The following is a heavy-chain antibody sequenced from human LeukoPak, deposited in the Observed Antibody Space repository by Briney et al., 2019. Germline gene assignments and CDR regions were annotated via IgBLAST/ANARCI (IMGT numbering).Heavy chain of an antibody. J-gene: IGHJ4*02. CDR2: IYYSRST. V-gene: IGHV4-39*01. D-gene: IGHD2-2*01. CDR1: GGSISSSSYY. CDR3: ARQLGYCSSTSCYADKVDY. Sequence: SETLSLTCTVPGGSISSSSYYWGWIRQPPGKGLEWIGSIYYSRSTYYNPSLKSRVTISVDTSKNQFSLKLSSVTAADTAVYYCARQLGYCSSTSCYADKVDYWGQGTLVTVSS.